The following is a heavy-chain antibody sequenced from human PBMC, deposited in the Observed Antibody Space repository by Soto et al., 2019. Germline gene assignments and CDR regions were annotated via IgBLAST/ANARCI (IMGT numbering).Heavy chain of an antibody. CDR2: IYYSGST. D-gene: IGHD6-13*01. V-gene: IGHV4-61*01. CDR1: GGSVSSGSYY. Sequence: SETLSLTCTVSGGSVSSGSYYWSWIRQPPGKGLEWIGYIYYSGSTNYNPSLKSRVTISVDTSKNQFSLKLSSVTAADTAVYYCASSSHSSSWYFDYWGQGTLVTVSS. J-gene: IGHJ4*02. CDR3: ASSSHSSSWYFDY.